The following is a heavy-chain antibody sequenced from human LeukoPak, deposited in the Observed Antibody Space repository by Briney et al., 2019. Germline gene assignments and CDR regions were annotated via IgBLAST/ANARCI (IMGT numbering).Heavy chain of an antibody. J-gene: IGHJ4*02. CDR3: AREDSSGYYYDF. D-gene: IGHD3-22*01. V-gene: IGHV1-69*01. CDR2: IIPIFGTT. Sequence: ASVKVSCKASGGTFSSNAISWVRQAPGQGLEWMGGIIPIFGTTNYALKFQGRVTITADESMNTAYMELSSLRPEDTAVYFCAREDSSGYYYDFWGQGTLVTVSS. CDR1: GGTFSSNA.